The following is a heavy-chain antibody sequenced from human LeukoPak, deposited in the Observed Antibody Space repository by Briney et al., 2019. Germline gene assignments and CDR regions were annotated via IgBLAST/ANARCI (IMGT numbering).Heavy chain of an antibody. CDR2: IYTSGST. V-gene: IGHV4-4*07. D-gene: IGHD2-15*01. CDR3: ARDRDVVVVAATHYYYYYMDV. CDR1: GGSISSYY. Sequence: PSETLSLTCTVSGGSISSYYWSWIRQPAGKGLEWIGRIYTSGSTNYNPSLKSRVTMSVDTSKNQSSLKLSSVTAADTAVYYCARDRDVVVVAATHYYYYYMDVWGKGTTVTVSS. J-gene: IGHJ6*03.